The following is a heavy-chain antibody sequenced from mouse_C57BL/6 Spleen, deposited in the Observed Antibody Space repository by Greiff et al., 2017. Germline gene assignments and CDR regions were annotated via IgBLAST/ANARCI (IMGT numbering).Heavy chain of an antibody. CDR2: ISYDGSN. V-gene: IGHV3-6*01. CDR1: GYSITSGYY. CDR3: ASSSNYGWYFDV. J-gene: IGHJ1*03. Sequence: EESGPGLVKPSQSLSLTCSVTGYSITSGYYWNWIRQFPGNKLEWMGYISYDGSNNYNPSLKNRISITRDTSKNQFFLKLNSVTTEDTATYYCASSSNYGWYFDVWGTGTTVTVSS. D-gene: IGHD2-5*01.